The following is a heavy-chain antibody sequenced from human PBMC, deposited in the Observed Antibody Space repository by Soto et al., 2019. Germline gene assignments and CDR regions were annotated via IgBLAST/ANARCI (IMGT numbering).Heavy chain of an antibody. Sequence: QVQLVQSGAEVKKPGSSVKVSCKASGGTFSSYAISWVRQAPGQGLEWMGGIIPIFGTANYAQKFQGRVTITADASTSTAYMELSSLRSEDTAVYYCARDPVIAARPPAADYYYYYGMDVWGQGTTVTVSS. CDR3: ARDPVIAARPPAADYYYYYGMDV. D-gene: IGHD6-6*01. J-gene: IGHJ6*02. V-gene: IGHV1-69*01. CDR2: IIPIFGTA. CDR1: GGTFSSYA.